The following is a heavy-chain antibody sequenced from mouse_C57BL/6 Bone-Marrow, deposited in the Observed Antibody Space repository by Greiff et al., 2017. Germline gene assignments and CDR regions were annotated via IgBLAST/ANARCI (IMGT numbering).Heavy chain of an antibody. V-gene: IGHV5-6*01. Sequence: EVQGVESGGDLVKPGGSLKLSCAASGFTFSSYGMSWVRQSPDKRLEWVATISSGGSDTYYPDSVKGRFTISRDNAKNTPYLQMSSLKSEDTAMYWCARQGNYAIDYWGQGNSVTVSS. CDR3: ARQGNYAIDY. CDR1: GFTFSSYG. J-gene: IGHJ4*01. CDR2: ISSGGSDT.